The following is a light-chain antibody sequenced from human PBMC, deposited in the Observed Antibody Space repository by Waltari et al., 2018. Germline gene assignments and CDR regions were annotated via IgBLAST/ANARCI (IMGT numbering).Light chain of an antibody. CDR3: QQYNNWPPIT. J-gene: IGKJ5*01. CDR1: QSVSSN. Sequence: EIVMTQSPVTLSVSPGERATLSCRASQSVSSNLAWYQQKPGQAPRPLIYGASTRATGIPARFSGSGSGTEFTLTISSMQSEDFAVYYCQQYNNWPPITFGQGTRLEIK. CDR2: GAS. V-gene: IGKV3-15*01.